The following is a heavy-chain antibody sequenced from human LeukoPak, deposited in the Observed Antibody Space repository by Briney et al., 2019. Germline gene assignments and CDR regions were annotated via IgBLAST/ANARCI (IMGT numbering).Heavy chain of an antibody. CDR3: ARDTAAVAGPNWFDP. D-gene: IGHD6-19*01. CDR1: GYTFTSYG. V-gene: IGHV1-18*01. Sequence: ASVKVSCKASGYTFTSYGISWVRQAPGQGLEWMGWISAYNGNTNYAQKLQGRVTMTTDTSTSTAYMELRSLRSDDTAVYYCARDTAAVAGPNWFDPWDQGTLVTVSS. CDR2: ISAYNGNT. J-gene: IGHJ5*02.